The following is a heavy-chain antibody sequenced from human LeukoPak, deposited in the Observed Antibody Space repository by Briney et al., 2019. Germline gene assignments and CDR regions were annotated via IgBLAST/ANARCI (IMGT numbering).Heavy chain of an antibody. D-gene: IGHD5-12*01. CDR3: VRAVGPVGGYDSP. CDR1: DDSVSNSDYY. V-gene: IGHV4-39*07. CDR2: IYYSGST. Sequence: SETLSLTCSVSDDSVSNSDYYWGWIRQPPGKGLEFIGSIYYSGSTYYNPSLESRVTISLDTSKNQLSLKLSSVTAADTAVYYCVRAVGPVGGYDSPWGQGTLVTVSS. J-gene: IGHJ5*02.